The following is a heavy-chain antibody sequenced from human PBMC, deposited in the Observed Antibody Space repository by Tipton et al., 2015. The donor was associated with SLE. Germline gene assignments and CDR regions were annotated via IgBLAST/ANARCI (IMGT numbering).Heavy chain of an antibody. CDR1: GGSISTSDYY. D-gene: IGHD3-10*01. J-gene: IGHJ6*04. CDR3: ARGYGSGSYDYYYGMDV. V-gene: IGHV4-39*07. CDR2: IYYTGSA. Sequence: TLSLTCTVSGGSISTSDYYWGWIRQSPGKGLEWIGTIYYTGSAYYNPSLRSRVTISVDTSKNQFSLTVSSVTAADTAVYYCARGYGSGSYDYYYGMDVWGTGTTVTVSS.